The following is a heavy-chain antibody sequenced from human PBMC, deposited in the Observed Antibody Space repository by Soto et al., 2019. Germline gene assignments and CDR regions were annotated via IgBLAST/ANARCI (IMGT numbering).Heavy chain of an antibody. CDR3: ARAVFGVVIRSPRFDP. J-gene: IGHJ5*02. D-gene: IGHD3-3*01. CDR2: IYYSGST. V-gene: IGHV4-59*01. CDR1: GGSISSYY. Sequence: SETLSLTCTVSGGSISSYYWSWIRQPPGKGLEWIGYIYYSGSTNYNPSLKSRVTISVDTSKNQFSLKLSSVTAADTAVYYCARAVFGVVIRSPRFDPWGQVTLVTVSS.